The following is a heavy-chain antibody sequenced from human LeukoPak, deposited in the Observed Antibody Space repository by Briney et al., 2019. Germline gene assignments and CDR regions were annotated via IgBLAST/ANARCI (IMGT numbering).Heavy chain of an antibody. D-gene: IGHD3-22*01. Sequence: GGSLRLSCAASGFTFSSYAMHWVRQAPGKGLEWVAVISYDGSNKYYADSVKGRFTISRDNSKNTLYLQMNSLRAEDTAVYYCARDHRLAYDSSGYHGYFDLWGRGTLVTVSS. CDR1: GFTFSSYA. CDR3: ARDHRLAYDSSGYHGYFDL. J-gene: IGHJ2*01. V-gene: IGHV3-30*04. CDR2: ISYDGSNK.